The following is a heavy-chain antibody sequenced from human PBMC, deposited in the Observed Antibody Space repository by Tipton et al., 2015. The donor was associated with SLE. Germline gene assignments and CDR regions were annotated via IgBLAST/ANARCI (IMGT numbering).Heavy chain of an antibody. Sequence: LRLSCTVSGGSISSGGYYWSWIRQPPGKGLEWIGEINHRGSTNYNPSLKSRVTISVDTSKNQFSLKLSSVTAADTAVYYCARGESDTVAGYFDYWGQGTLVTVSS. J-gene: IGHJ4*02. CDR3: ARGESDTVAGYFDY. D-gene: IGHD6-19*01. CDR2: INHRGST. CDR1: GGSISSGGYY. V-gene: IGHV4-61*08.